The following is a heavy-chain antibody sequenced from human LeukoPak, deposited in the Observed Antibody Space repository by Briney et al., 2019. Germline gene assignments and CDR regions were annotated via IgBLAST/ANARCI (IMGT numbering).Heavy chain of an antibody. CDR1: GFTFSSYG. Sequence: PGGSLRLSCAASGFTFSSYGMHWVRQAPGKGLEWVAVISYDGSNKYYADSVKGRFTISRDNSKNTLYLQMNSLRAEDTAVYYCARDRDSSSWYLDFDYWGQGTLVTVSS. J-gene: IGHJ4*02. D-gene: IGHD6-13*01. V-gene: IGHV3-30*03. CDR3: ARDRDSSSWYLDFDY. CDR2: ISYDGSNK.